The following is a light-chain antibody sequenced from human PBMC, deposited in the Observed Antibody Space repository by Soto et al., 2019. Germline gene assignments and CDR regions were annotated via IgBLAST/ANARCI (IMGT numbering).Light chain of an antibody. CDR1: QSVSSN. CDR3: QYYGRSPWT. CDR2: GAS. Sequence: EIVMTQSPATLSVSPGERATLSCRASQSVSSNLAWYQQKPGQAPRLLIYGASTRATGIPARFSGSGSGTEFTLTISSLQSEDFAVYYCQYYGRSPWTFGHGTTVEIK. V-gene: IGKV3-15*01. J-gene: IGKJ1*01.